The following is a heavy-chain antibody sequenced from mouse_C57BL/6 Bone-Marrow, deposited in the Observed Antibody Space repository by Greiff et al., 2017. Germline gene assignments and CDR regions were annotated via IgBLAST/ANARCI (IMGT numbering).Heavy chain of an antibody. CDR3: ARSFYWYFDV. V-gene: IGHV1-59*01. Sequence: QVQLQQPGAELVRPGTSVKLSCKASGYTFTSYWMHWVKQRPGQGLEWIGVIDPSDSYTNYNQKFKGKATLTVDTSSSTAYMQLSSLTSEDSAVYYCARSFYWYFDVWGTGTKVTVSS. J-gene: IGHJ1*03. CDR1: GYTFTSYW. CDR2: IDPSDSYT.